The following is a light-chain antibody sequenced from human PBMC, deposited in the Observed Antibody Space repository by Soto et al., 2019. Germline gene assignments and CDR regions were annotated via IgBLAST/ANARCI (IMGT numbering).Light chain of an antibody. V-gene: IGKV3-20*01. CDR2: GIS. Sequence: EVVMTQSPATLSVSPGERATLSCRASQSVTSNYLAWYQQKPGQAPRLLIYGISNWATGVPDRFSGSGSGTDFTLTISRLEPEDFAVYYCQQYTDWPLTFGQGTKVEVK. J-gene: IGKJ1*01. CDR1: QSVTSNY. CDR3: QQYTDWPLT.